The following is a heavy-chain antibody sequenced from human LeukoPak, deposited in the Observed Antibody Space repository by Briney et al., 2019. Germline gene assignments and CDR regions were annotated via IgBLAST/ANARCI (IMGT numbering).Heavy chain of an antibody. CDR2: ISAYNGNT. Sequence: ASVKVSCKASGYTFTSYGISWVRQAPGQGLEWMGWISAYNGNTNYAQKLQGRVTMTTDTSTSTAYMELRSLRSDDTAVYYCARGLPPVSWSSGYYYGGYYFDYWGQGTLVTVSS. CDR3: ARGLPPVSWSSGYYYGGYYFDY. V-gene: IGHV1-18*01. J-gene: IGHJ4*02. D-gene: IGHD3-22*01. CDR1: GYTFTSYG.